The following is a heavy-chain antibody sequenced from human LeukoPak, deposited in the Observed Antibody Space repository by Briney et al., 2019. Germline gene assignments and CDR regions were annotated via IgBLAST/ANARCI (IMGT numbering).Heavy chain of an antibody. CDR2: IKQDGDEK. CDR1: GFTLSGYW. Sequence: PGGSLRLSCAASGFTLSGYWMSWVRRAPGKGLEWVANIKQDGDEKYYVDSVRGRFTISRDNAKNSVYLQVTSLRVEDTAVYYCARGGNDIPFDYWGQGTLVTVSS. D-gene: IGHD5-12*01. CDR3: ARGGNDIPFDY. V-gene: IGHV3-7*03. J-gene: IGHJ4*02.